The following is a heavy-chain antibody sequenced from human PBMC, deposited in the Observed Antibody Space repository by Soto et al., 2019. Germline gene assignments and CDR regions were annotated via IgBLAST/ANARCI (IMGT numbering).Heavy chain of an antibody. D-gene: IGHD3-3*01. CDR1: GGSISSGDYY. CDR3: AGGLYDFWSGSHPAGPNWYFDL. CDR2: IYYSGST. J-gene: IGHJ2*01. Sequence: PSETLSLTCTVSGGSISSGDYYWSWIRQPPGKGLKWIGYIYYSGSTYYNPSLKSRVTISVDTSKNQFSLKLSSVTAADTAVYYCAGGLYDFWSGSHPAGPNWYFDLWGRGTLVTVSS. V-gene: IGHV4-30-4*01.